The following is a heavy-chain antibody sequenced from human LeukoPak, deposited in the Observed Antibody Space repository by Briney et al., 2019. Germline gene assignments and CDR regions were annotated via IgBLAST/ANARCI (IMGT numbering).Heavy chain of an antibody. J-gene: IGHJ3*02. D-gene: IGHD6-6*01. V-gene: IGHV3-48*04. CDR2: ISSSSSTI. Sequence: GGSLRLSCAASGFTFSSYSMNWVRQAQGKGLEWVSYISSSSSTIYYADSVKGRFTISRDNAKNSRYLQMNSLRAEDTAVYYCAGRVNWGNSSFDIWGQGTMVTVSS. CDR3: AGRVNWGNSSFDI. CDR1: GFTFSSYS.